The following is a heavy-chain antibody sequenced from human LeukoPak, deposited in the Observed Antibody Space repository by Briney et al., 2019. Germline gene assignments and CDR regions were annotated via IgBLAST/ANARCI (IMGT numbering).Heavy chain of an antibody. J-gene: IGHJ4*02. CDR2: INPSGGST. Sequence: ASVKVSCKASGYTFTSYYMHWVRQAPGQGLEWMGIINPSGGSTSYAQKFQGRVTMTRDTSTSTVYMELSSLRSEDTAGYYCARVSDIVVVITTYFDYWGQGTLVTVSS. V-gene: IGHV1-46*01. CDR1: GYTFTSYY. CDR3: ARVSDIVVVITTYFDY. D-gene: IGHD3-22*01.